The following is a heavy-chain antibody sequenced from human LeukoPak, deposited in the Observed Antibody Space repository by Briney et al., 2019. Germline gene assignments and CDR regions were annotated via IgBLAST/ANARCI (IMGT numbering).Heavy chain of an antibody. CDR2: INPSDGAT. V-gene: IGHV1-46*01. Sequence: ASVKVSCKASGNTFTMYYIHWVRQAPGQGLEWMGMINPSDGATTYAQRFQSRVTMTRDMSTTTAYMDLRRLRSEDTAVYFCARERRRGLRACLGGLFASYYTYYYMDVWGRGTTVTVSS. CDR3: ARERRRGLRACLGGLFASYYTYYYMDV. CDR1: GNTFTMYY. D-gene: IGHD3-16*01. J-gene: IGHJ6*03.